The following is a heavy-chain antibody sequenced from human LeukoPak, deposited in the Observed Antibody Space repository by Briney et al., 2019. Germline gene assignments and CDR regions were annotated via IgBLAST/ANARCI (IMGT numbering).Heavy chain of an antibody. CDR3: ARDLGYSGSYGAFDI. D-gene: IGHD1-26*01. Sequence: SETLSLTCTVSGGSISGYYWSWIRQSPGKGLEWIGYIYYSGSTNYNPSLKSRVTISVDTSKSQFSLKLSSVTAADTAVYYCARDLGYSGSYGAFDIWGQGTMVTVSS. CDR1: GGSISGYY. CDR2: IYYSGST. V-gene: IGHV4-59*12. J-gene: IGHJ3*02.